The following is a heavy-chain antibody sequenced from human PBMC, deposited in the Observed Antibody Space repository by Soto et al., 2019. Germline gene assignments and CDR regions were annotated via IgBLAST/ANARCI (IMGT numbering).Heavy chain of an antibody. CDR2: ISYDGSNK. J-gene: IGHJ1*01. CDR1: GFTFSSYG. Sequence: QVQLVESGGGVVQPGRSLRLSCAASGFTFSSYGMHWVRQAPGKGLEWVAVISYDGSNKYYADSVKGRFTISRDNSXXTLYLQMNSLRAEDTAVYYCAKDRDIVVVVAGLQHWGQGTLVTVSS. V-gene: IGHV3-30*18. CDR3: AKDRDIVVVVAGLQH. D-gene: IGHD2-15*01.